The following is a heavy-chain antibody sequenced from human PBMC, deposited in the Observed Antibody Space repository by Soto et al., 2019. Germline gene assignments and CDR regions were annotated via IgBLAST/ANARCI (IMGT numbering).Heavy chain of an antibody. J-gene: IGHJ4*02. CDR1: GFTFSHYG. CDR3: ARARRSGYSGYDLDF. Sequence: GGSLRLSCAASGFTFSHYGMHWVRQAPGKGLEWVAIISHDGIKQYYVDSVKGRFTISRDSAENSLSLQMNSLRAEDAAVYYCARARRSGYSGYDLDFWGQGTLVTVSS. V-gene: IGHV3-33*08. CDR2: ISHDGIKQ. D-gene: IGHD5-12*01.